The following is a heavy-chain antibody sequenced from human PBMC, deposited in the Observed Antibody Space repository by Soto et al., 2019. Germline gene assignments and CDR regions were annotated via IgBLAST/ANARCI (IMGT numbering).Heavy chain of an antibody. Sequence: GASVKVSCKASGYTFTSYGISWVRQAPGQGLEWMGWISAYNGNTNYAQKLQGRVTMTTDTSTSTAYMELRSLRSDATAVYYCATGAVAWGYYYYGMDVWGQGTTVTVSS. CDR1: GYTFTSYG. V-gene: IGHV1-18*01. CDR2: ISAYNGNT. CDR3: ATGAVAWGYYYYGMDV. J-gene: IGHJ6*02. D-gene: IGHD6-19*01.